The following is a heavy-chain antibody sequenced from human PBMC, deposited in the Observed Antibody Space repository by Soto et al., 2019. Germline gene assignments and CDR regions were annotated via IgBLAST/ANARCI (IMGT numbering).Heavy chain of an antibody. D-gene: IGHD2-21*01. CDR2: IYPGDSDT. J-gene: IGHJ6*02. CDR1: GYSFTTYW. V-gene: IGHV5-51*01. Sequence: SGESLKISCKGSGYSFTTYWIGWVRQMPGKGLQWMGIIYPGDSDTRYSPSFEGQVTISADKSINTAYLQWSSLRASDTAIYYCARPVQSRSLSDSALDVWGLVTTVSVSS. CDR3: ARPVQSRSLSDSALDV.